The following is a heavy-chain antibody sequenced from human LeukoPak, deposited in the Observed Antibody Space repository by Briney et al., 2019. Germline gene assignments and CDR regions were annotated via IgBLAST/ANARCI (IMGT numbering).Heavy chain of an antibody. V-gene: IGHV4-34*01. J-gene: IGHJ5*02. CDR2: INHSGST. Sequence: SETLSLTCAVYGGSFSGYYWSWIRQPPGKGLEWIGEINHSGSTNYNPSLKSRVTISVDTSKNQFSLKLSSVTAADTAVYYRARGMNYYGSGSYYNWFDPWGQGTLVTVSS. CDR3: ARGMNYYGSGSYYNWFDP. CDR1: GGSFSGYY. D-gene: IGHD3-10*01.